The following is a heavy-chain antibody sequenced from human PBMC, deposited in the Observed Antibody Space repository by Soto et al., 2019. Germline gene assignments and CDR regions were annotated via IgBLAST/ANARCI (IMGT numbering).Heavy chain of an antibody. J-gene: IGHJ4*02. Sequence: PGGSLRLSCAASGLTFSGHCMTWVRQTPGEGLQWVAAIKPDGSETFYVDSVKGRFTISRDNARNSLFLQMDSLRAEDTAVYYCTSRPSGMTYHAVFDFWGQGTLVTVSS. CDR1: GLTFSGHC. CDR2: IKPDGSET. D-gene: IGHD2-21*02. CDR3: TSRPSGMTYHAVFDF. V-gene: IGHV3-7*03.